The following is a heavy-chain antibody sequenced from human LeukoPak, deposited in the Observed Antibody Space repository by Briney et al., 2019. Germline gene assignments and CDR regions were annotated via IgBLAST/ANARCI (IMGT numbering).Heavy chain of an antibody. V-gene: IGHV4-61*08. CDR1: GGSISSGGYY. CDR3: ARRGDDSSGYWYYFDY. J-gene: IGHJ4*02. D-gene: IGHD3-22*01. Sequence: SETLSLTCTVSGGSISSGGYYWSWIRQPPGKGLEWIGYIYYSGSTNYNPSLKSRVTISVDTSKNQFSLKLSSVTAADTAVYYCARRGDDSSGYWYYFDYWGQGTLVTVSS. CDR2: IYYSGST.